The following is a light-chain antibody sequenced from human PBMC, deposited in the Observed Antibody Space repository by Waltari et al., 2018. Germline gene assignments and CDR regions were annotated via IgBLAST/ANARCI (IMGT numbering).Light chain of an antibody. CDR1: SAHSNYA. CDR2: INRDGSH. Sequence: QLVPTQSPSASASLGPSIKLTCPLSSAHSNYAIAWHQQQAEKGPRYLMKINRDGSHNKGDGIPDRFSGSTSGAERYLTISSLQSEDEADYYCQTWGAGIRVFGTGTKVTVL. CDR3: QTWGAGIRV. V-gene: IGLV4-69*01. J-gene: IGLJ1*01.